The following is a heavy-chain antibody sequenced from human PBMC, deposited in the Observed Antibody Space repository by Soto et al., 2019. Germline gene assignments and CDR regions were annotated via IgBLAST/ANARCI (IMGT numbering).Heavy chain of an antibody. Sequence: QVQLVQSGAEVRKPGASVRVSCKATGYSFTRHDIHWLRQAAGQGLEWMGWMNPNSGKAVYAQKFQGRVTMTTNTSITTAYIEVTSLKSEDTAVYFCARGAYNDYSHWFDPWGQGTLVTVSS. CDR2: MNPNSGKA. CDR3: ARGAYNDYSHWFDP. J-gene: IGHJ5*02. V-gene: IGHV1-8*01. CDR1: GYSFTRHD. D-gene: IGHD4-4*01.